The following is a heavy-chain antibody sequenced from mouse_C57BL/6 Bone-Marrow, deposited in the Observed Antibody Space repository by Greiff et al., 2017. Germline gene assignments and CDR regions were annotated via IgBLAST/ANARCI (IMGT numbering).Heavy chain of an antibody. J-gene: IGHJ3*01. Sequence: QVQLQQPGAELVKPGASVKLSCKASGYTFTSYWMHWVKQRPGQGLEWIGMIHPNSGSTNYNEKFKSKATLTVDKSSSTAYMQLSSLTSEDSSVYYCARRNWDGPFAYWGQGTLVTVSA. V-gene: IGHV1-64*01. CDR3: ARRNWDGPFAY. D-gene: IGHD4-1*01. CDR1: GYTFTSYW. CDR2: IHPNSGST.